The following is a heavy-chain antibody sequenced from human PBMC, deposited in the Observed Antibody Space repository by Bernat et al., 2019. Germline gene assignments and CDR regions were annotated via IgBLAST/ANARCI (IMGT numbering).Heavy chain of an antibody. CDR3: ANDGAMSKTVEGPFDY. J-gene: IGHJ4*02. CDR1: GFTFSSYG. V-gene: IGHV3-30*18. Sequence: QVQLVESGGGVVQPGRSLRLSCAASGFTFSSYGMHWVRQAPGKGLEWVAVISYGGSNKYYADSVKGRFTISRDNSKNTLYLQMNSLRAEDTAVYYCANDGAMSKTVEGPFDYWGQGTLVTVSS. D-gene: IGHD5-24*01. CDR2: ISYGGSNK.